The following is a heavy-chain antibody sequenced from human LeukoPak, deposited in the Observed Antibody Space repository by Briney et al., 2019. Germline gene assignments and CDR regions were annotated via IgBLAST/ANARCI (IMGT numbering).Heavy chain of an antibody. D-gene: IGHD1-26*01. Sequence: PSGTLSLTCAVSGGSISSYYWSWIRQPAGKGLEWIGRIYTSGSTNYNPSLKSRVTISVDTSKNQFSLKLSSVTAADTAVYYCASGSYGLIDYWGQGTLVTVSS. CDR3: ASGSYGLIDY. V-gene: IGHV4-4*07. CDR1: GGSISSYY. J-gene: IGHJ4*02. CDR2: IYTSGST.